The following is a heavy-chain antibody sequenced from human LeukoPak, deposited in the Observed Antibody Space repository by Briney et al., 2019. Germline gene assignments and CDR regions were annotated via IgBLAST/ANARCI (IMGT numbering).Heavy chain of an antibody. CDR3: ARGMTTVTTPNWFDP. J-gene: IGHJ5*02. Sequence: PGRSLRLSCAASGFTFSSYGMHWVRQARGKGLEWVAVISYDGSNEYYADSVKGRFTISRDNSKNTLYLQMNSLRAEDTAVYYCARGMTTVTTPNWFDPWGQGTLVTVSS. V-gene: IGHV3-30*03. D-gene: IGHD4-17*01. CDR2: ISYDGSNE. CDR1: GFTFSSYG.